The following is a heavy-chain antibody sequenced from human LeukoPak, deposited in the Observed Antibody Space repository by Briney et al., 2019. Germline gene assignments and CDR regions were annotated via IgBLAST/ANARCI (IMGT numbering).Heavy chain of an antibody. CDR1: GGSISSYY. Sequence: SETLSLTCTVSGGSISSYYWSWIRQPPGKGLEWIGYIYYSGSTNYNPSLKSRVTISVDTSKNQFSLKLSSVTAADTAVYYCARQPILTGPDAFDIWGQGTMVTVSS. CDR2: IYYSGST. D-gene: IGHD3-9*01. V-gene: IGHV4-59*08. CDR3: ARQPILTGPDAFDI. J-gene: IGHJ3*02.